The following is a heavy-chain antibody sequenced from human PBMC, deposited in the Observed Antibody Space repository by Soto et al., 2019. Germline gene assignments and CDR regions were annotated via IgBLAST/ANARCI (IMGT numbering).Heavy chain of an antibody. Sequence: ASVKVSCKASGYTFTGYYMHWVRQAHGQGLEWMRWINPNSGGTNYAQKFQGWVTMTRDTSISTAYMELSRLRSDDTAVYYCARDYCSGGSCYTGFPYFDYWGQGTLVTVSS. CDR1: GYTFTGYY. CDR3: ARDYCSGGSCYTGFPYFDY. V-gene: IGHV1-2*04. J-gene: IGHJ4*02. CDR2: INPNSGGT. D-gene: IGHD2-15*01.